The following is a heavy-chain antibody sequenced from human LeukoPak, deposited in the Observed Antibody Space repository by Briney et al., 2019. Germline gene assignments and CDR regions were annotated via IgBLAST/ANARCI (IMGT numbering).Heavy chain of an antibody. Sequence: SETLSLTCSVSGASIRNYYWNWIRQPPGKGLEWIGYIHNSGSTNYNPSLKSRVTMSLDMSKMQISLRLKSVTAADTAVYYCARLTERPTYYDDTCAYYYYLDYWGRGTLVTVSS. D-gene: IGHD3-22*01. CDR2: IHNSGST. CDR1: GASIRNYY. CDR3: ARLTERPTYYDDTCAYYYYLDY. J-gene: IGHJ4*02. V-gene: IGHV4-59*01.